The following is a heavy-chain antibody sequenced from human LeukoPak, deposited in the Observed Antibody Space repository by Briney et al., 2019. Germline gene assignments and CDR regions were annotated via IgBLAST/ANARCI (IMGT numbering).Heavy chain of an antibody. CDR3: ARARRSGGITMVRGVKDRGWFDS. V-gene: IGHV3-23*01. CDR1: GFTFSSYG. Sequence: GGTLRLSCAASGFTFSSYGMSWVRQAPGKGLEWVSAISGSGGSTYYADSVKGRFTISRDNSKNTLYLQMNSLRAKDTAVFYCARARRSGGITMVRGVKDRGWFDSWGQGILVTVSS. J-gene: IGHJ5*01. D-gene: IGHD3-10*01. CDR2: ISGSGGST.